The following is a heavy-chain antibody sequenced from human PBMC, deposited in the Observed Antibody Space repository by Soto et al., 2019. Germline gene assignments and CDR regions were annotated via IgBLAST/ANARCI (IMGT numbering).Heavy chain of an antibody. V-gene: IGHV1-3*04. CDR1: GYTFTSYA. J-gene: IGHJ4*02. CDR2: IDTGNGKT. D-gene: IGHD3-22*01. CDR3: ARGEDNSGYEYFDN. Sequence: ASVKVSCKASGYTFTSYAIHWVRQAPGQRLEWMGWIDTGNGKTDYSQNFQGRVTITRDTSATTAFMELSSLRSEDTAVYYCARGEDNSGYEYFDNWGQRALVTVSS.